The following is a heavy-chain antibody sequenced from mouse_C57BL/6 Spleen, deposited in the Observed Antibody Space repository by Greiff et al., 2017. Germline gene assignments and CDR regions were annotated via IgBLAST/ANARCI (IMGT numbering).Heavy chain of an antibody. Sequence: QVQLKQPGAELVKPGASVKLSCKASGYTFTSYWMHWVKQRPGQGLEWIGMIHPNSGSTNYNEKFKSKATLTVDKSSSTAYMQLSSLTSEDSAVYYCAREELAYYFDYWGQGTTLTVSS. D-gene: IGHD4-1*01. J-gene: IGHJ2*01. CDR1: GYTFTSYW. V-gene: IGHV1-64*01. CDR3: AREELAYYFDY. CDR2: IHPNSGST.